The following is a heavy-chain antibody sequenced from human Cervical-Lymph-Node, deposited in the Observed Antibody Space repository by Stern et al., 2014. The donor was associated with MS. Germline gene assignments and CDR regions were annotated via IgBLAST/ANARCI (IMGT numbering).Heavy chain of an antibody. CDR2: KSPRASTT. V-gene: IGHV1-46*01. D-gene: IGHD1-26*01. CDR1: GYTLTVFY. Sequence: VQLVESGAEVKKPGASVRVSCKASGYTLTVFYVHWVRQAPGQGLEWMGVKSPRASTTAYAQKFQGRVTMTRDTSTSTVYMELSSLRSEDTAVYYCASGGEVDGGDVWGHGTAVTIFS. J-gene: IGHJ6*02. CDR3: ASGGEVDGGDV.